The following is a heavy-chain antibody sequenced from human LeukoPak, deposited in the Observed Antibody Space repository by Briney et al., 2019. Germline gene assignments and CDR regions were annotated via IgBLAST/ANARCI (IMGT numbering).Heavy chain of an antibody. D-gene: IGHD6-13*01. CDR3: ARVAEAAAFDS. CDR2: ISGSGGST. J-gene: IGHJ4*02. CDR1: GFTFSSYA. V-gene: IGHV3-23*01. Sequence: GGSLRLSCAASGFTFSSYAMNWVRQAPGKGLEWVSAISGSGGSTYYADSMRGRFTISRDNAKNSLYLQMNSLKPEDTAVYYCARVAEAAAFDSWGQGTLVTVSS.